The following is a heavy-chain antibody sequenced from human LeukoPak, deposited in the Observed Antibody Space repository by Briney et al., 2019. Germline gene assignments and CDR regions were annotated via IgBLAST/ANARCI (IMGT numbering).Heavy chain of an antibody. Sequence: ASVKVSCKASGYTFTGYYMHWVRQAPGQGLEWMGWINPNSGGTNYAQKFQAWVTMTRDTSISTAYMELSRLRSDDTAVYYCAREGPRDYYDSSHHGMDVWGQGTTVTVSS. CDR3: AREGPRDYYDSSHHGMDV. V-gene: IGHV1-2*04. CDR1: GYTFTGYY. D-gene: IGHD3-22*01. CDR2: INPNSGGT. J-gene: IGHJ6*02.